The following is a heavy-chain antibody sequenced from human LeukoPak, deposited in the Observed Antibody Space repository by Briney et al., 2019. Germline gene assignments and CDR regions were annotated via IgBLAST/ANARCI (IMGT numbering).Heavy chain of an antibody. J-gene: IGHJ6*02. CDR1: GGSLSGYY. V-gene: IGHV4-34*01. Sequence: SETLSLTCAVYGGSLSGYYWSWIRQPPGRGVEWIGEINHSGSTNYNPSLKSRVTISVDTSKNQISLKLSSVTAADTAVYYCARDRGSIVVVPGRYYYGMDVWGQGTTVTVSS. D-gene: IGHD2-2*01. CDR3: ARDRGSIVVVPGRYYYGMDV. CDR2: INHSGST.